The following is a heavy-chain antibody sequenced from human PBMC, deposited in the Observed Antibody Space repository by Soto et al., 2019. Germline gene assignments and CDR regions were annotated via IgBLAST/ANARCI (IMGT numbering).Heavy chain of an antibody. D-gene: IGHD6-6*01. V-gene: IGHV1-3*01. J-gene: IGHJ4*02. CDR1: GYTFTSYA. Sequence: ASVKVSCKASGYTFTSYAMHWVRQAPGQRLEWMGWINAGNGNTKFSQRFQGRVTITRETSASTAYMELGSLRSEYTAVYYCAIARPYSSSSRFDYWGQGALVTVSS. CDR3: AIARPYSSSSRFDY. CDR2: INAGNGNT.